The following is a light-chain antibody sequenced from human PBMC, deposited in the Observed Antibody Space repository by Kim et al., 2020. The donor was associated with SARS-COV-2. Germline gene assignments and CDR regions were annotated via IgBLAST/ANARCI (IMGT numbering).Light chain of an antibody. V-gene: IGKV3-20*01. CDR3: QQYGSSPPTT. CDR2: GAS. J-gene: IGKJ1*01. Sequence: PGESATLPCRASQSVSSSYLAWYQQKPGQAPRLLIYGASSRATGIPDRFSGSGSGTDFTLTISRLEPEDFAVYYCQQYGSSPPTTFGQGTKVDIK. CDR1: QSVSSSY.